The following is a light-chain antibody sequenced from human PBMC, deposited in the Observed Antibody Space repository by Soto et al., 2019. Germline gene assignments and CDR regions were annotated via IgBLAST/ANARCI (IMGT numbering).Light chain of an antibody. CDR1: SSDVGTYYF. CDR3: CSYAGNNIFV. J-gene: IGLJ1*01. CDR2: EGT. V-gene: IGLV2-23*01. Sequence: QSALTQPASVSGSLGQSITISCTGSSSDVGTYYFVSWYQQHPGKVPKLMIYEGTKRPSGVSDRFSGSKSGNTASMTISGRQAEDEDNYYCCSYAGNNIFVFGTGTKLTVL.